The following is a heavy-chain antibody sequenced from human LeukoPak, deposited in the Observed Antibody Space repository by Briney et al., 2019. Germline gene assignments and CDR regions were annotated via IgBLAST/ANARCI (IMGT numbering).Heavy chain of an antibody. J-gene: IGHJ4*02. CDR2: ISYDGSNK. D-gene: IGHD3-22*01. Sequence: PGGSLRLSCGASGFXFSSYGMHWVRQAPGKGLEWVAVISYDGSNKYYADSMKGRFTISRDNSKNTLYLQMNSLRAEVTAVYYCAKALSLYYYDSSGYPDYWGQGTLVTVSS. CDR1: GFXFSSYG. V-gene: IGHV3-30*18. CDR3: AKALSLYYYDSSGYPDY.